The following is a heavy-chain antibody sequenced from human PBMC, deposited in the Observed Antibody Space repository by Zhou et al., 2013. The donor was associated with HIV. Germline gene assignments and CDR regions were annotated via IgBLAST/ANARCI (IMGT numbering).Heavy chain of an antibody. V-gene: IGHV1-2*02. CDR1: EYSFSIYY. CDR3: ARAYSSGWHDLFPHAFDV. Sequence: QVHLVQSGAEVKEPGASVKISCKTEYSFSIYYMHWVRQAPGQGLEWMGWILPNTDATKYAPRFQGRVTMTRDTSISTAYMELSSLRSEDTAVYYCARAYSSGWHDLFPHAFDVWGQGTMVTVSS. J-gene: IGHJ3*01. D-gene: IGHD6-19*01. CDR2: ILPNTDAT.